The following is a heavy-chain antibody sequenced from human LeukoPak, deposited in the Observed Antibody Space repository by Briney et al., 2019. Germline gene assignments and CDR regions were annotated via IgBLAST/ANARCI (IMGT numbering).Heavy chain of an antibody. CDR2: ITGSASIT. CDR3: ARSGISSSGY. CDR1: GFTLGSYP. D-gene: IGHD6-6*01. Sequence: GSLRLSCAASGFTLGSYPMSWVRQAPGKGPEWVSAITGSASITYYADSVKGRFTISKDNSRNTVFLQMNSLRVEDTAVYYCARSGISSSGYWGQGTLVTVSS. J-gene: IGHJ4*02. V-gene: IGHV3-23*01.